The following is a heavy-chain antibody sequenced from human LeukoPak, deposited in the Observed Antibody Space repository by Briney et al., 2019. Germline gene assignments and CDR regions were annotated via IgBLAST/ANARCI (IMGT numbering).Heavy chain of an antibody. D-gene: IGHD6-13*01. V-gene: IGHV1-69*13. Sequence: SVKVSCKASGYTFTSYYMHWVRQAPGQGLEWMGGIIPIFGTANYAQKFQGRVTITADESTSTAYMELSSLRSEDTAVYYCARAAAAGLKDYYYYYMDVWGKGTTVTISS. CDR2: IIPIFGTA. CDR1: GYTFTSYY. J-gene: IGHJ6*03. CDR3: ARAAAAGLKDYYYYYMDV.